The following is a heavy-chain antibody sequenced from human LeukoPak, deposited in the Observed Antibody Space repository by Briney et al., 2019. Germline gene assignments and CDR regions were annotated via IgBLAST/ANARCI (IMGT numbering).Heavy chain of an antibody. CDR1: GGSISSGGYY. J-gene: IGHJ6*03. V-gene: IGHV4-30-2*01. CDR2: IYHSGST. Sequence: PSETLSLTCTVSGGSISSGGYYWSWIRQPPGKGLEWIGYIYHSGSTYYNPSLKSRVTISVDRSKDQFSLKLSSVTAADTAVYYCARDDRTLYYYYMDVWGKGTTVTVSS. CDR3: ARDDRTLYYYYMDV.